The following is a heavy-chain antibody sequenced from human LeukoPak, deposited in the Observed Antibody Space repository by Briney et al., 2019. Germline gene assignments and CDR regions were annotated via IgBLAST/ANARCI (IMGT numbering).Heavy chain of an antibody. CDR3: ASNSIAARPDYYYYYMDV. Sequence: ASVKVSCKASGYTFTSYGISWVRQARGQGLEWMGWINPNSGGTNYAQKFQGRVTMTRDTSISTAYMELSRLRSDDTAVYYCASNSIAARPDYYYYYMDVWGKGTTVTVSS. CDR1: GYTFTSYG. CDR2: INPNSGGT. D-gene: IGHD6-6*01. J-gene: IGHJ6*03. V-gene: IGHV1-2*02.